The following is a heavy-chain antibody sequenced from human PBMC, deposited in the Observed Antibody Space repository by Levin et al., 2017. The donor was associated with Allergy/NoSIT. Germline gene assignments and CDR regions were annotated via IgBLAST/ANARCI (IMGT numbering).Heavy chain of an antibody. CDR1: GFTFSSYG. Sequence: SGGSLRLSCAASGFTFSSYGMHWVRQAPGKGLEWVAVISYDGSNKYYADSVKGRFTISRDNSKNTLYLQMNSLRAEDTAVYYCAKASQAEDSTYYDFWSGYFGYWGQGTLVTVSS. D-gene: IGHD3-3*01. J-gene: IGHJ4*02. CDR2: ISYDGSNK. V-gene: IGHV3-30*18. CDR3: AKASQAEDSTYYDFWSGYFGY.